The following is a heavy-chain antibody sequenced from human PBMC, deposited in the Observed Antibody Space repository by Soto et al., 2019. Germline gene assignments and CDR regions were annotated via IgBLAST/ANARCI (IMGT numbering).Heavy chain of an antibody. CDR1: GFTFSSYW. V-gene: IGHV3-7*01. J-gene: IGHJ6*02. CDR2: IKQDGSEK. Sequence: EVQLVESGGGLVQPGGSLRLSCAASGFTFSSYWMSWVHQAPGKGLEWVANIKQDGSEKYYVDSVKGRFTISRDNAKNSLYLQMNSLRAEDTAVYYCARDSEQLYYYYYGMDVWGQGTTVTVSS. CDR3: ARDSEQLYYYYYGMDV. D-gene: IGHD6-13*01.